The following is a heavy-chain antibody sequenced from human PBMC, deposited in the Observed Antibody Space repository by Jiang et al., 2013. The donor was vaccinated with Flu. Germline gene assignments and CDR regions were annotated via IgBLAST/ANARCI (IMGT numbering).Heavy chain of an antibody. D-gene: IGHD3-22*01. V-gene: IGHV1-46*01. CDR3: ARSVRGPLVITQYYFDY. CDR1: GYTFTSYY. J-gene: IGHJ4*02. Sequence: SVKVSCKASGYTFTSYYMHWVRQAPGQGLEWMGIINPSGGSTSYAQKFQGRVTMTRDTSTSTVYMELSSLRSEDTAVYYCARSVRGPLVITQYYFDYWGQGTLVTVSS. CDR2: INPSGGST.